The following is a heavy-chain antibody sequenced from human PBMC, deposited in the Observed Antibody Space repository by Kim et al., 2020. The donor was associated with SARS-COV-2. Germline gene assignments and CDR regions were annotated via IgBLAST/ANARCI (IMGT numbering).Heavy chain of an antibody. V-gene: IGHV4-39*01. Sequence: SETLSLTCTVSGGSISSSSYYWGWIRQPPGKGLEWIGSIYYSGSTYYNPSLKSRVTISVDTSKNQFSLKLSSVTAADTAVYYCAGGTTVTEKNWFDPWGQGTLVTVSS. D-gene: IGHD4-17*01. CDR3: AGGTTVTEKNWFDP. J-gene: IGHJ5*02. CDR1: GGSISSSSYY. CDR2: IYYSGST.